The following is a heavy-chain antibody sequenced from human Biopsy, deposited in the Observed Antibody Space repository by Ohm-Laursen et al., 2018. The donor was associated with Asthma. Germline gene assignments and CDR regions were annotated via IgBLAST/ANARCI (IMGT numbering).Heavy chain of an antibody. CDR2: INPSGGST. Sequence: ASVKVSCKASGYTFTSYYMHWVRQAPGQGLEWMGVINPSGGSTSYAQKFQGRVTMTRDTSISTAYMEVSRLRSDDTAVYYCARGQKSAGDRWFDPWGQGTLVTVSS. J-gene: IGHJ5*02. CDR3: ARGQKSAGDRWFDP. CDR1: GYTFTSYY. V-gene: IGHV1-46*01. D-gene: IGHD6-13*01.